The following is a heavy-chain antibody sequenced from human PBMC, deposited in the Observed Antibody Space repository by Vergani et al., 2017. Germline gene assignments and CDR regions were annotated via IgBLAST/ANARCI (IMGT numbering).Heavy chain of an antibody. D-gene: IGHD3-10*01. J-gene: IGHJ6*02. CDR1: GGTFSSYT. Sequence: QVQLVQSGAEVKKPGSSVKVSCKASGGTFSSYTISWVRQAPGQGLEWMGRIIPILGIANYAQKFQGRVTITAGKSTSTAYMELSSLRSEDTAVYYCARSSPEGDGPYYYYYGMDVWGQGTTVTVSS. CDR3: ARSSPEGDGPYYYYYGMDV. CDR2: IIPILGIA. V-gene: IGHV1-69*02.